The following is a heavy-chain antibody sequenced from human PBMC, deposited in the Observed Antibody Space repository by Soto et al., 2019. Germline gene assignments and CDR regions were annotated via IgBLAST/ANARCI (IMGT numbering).Heavy chain of an antibody. CDR3: ARGGKTTPIGFDS. CDR2: MYYSGNT. D-gene: IGHD1-26*01. CDR1: GGSISNYY. V-gene: IGHV4-59*01. Sequence: SETLSLTCTVSGGSISNYYWSWIRQPPGKGLEWIGYMYYSGNTNYNPSLKSRVTISVDTSKNQFSLKLSSVTAADTAVYYCARGGKTTPIGFDSWGQGTQVTVSS. J-gene: IGHJ5*01.